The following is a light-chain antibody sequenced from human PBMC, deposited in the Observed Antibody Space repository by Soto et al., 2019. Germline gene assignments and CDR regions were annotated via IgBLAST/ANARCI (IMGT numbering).Light chain of an antibody. Sequence: QSVLTQPPSVSAAPGQKVTISCSGRSSNIGSNYVSWYQQLPGAAPKLLIYDNGKRPSGIPDRFSGSQSGTSATLGITGLQTGHEADYYCGTWDNSLSAVFGGGTKLTVL. J-gene: IGLJ2*01. CDR2: DNG. CDR3: GTWDNSLSAV. CDR1: SSNIGSNY. V-gene: IGLV1-51*01.